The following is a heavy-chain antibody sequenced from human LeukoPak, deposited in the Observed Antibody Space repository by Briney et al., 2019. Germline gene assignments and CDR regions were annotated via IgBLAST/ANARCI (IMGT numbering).Heavy chain of an antibody. CDR2: LYAGGST. Sequence: NWVRQAPGKGLDWVSGLYAGGSTYYAGSVTGRFTISRDNSKNTLYLQMNSLRAEDTAVYYCAKDLGGSGWPNYYYYGMDVWGQGTTVTVSS. D-gene: IGHD6-19*01. J-gene: IGHJ6*02. CDR3: AKDLGGSGWPNYYYYGMDV. V-gene: IGHV3-66*01.